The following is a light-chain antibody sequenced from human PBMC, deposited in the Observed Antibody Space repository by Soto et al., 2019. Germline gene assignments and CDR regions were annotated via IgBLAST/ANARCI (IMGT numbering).Light chain of an antibody. CDR3: LHTYSDILT. J-gene: IGKJ5*01. Sequence: IEITHFPSTMSASVGDRFTITFRASQSISSWLVWYQQKPGKAPKLLIYKASTLESGVPSRFSGSGSGTEFTLAISSLQPEDFATYYCLHTYSDILTFGHGTRLAIK. CDR2: KAS. CDR1: QSISSW. V-gene: IGKV1-5*03.